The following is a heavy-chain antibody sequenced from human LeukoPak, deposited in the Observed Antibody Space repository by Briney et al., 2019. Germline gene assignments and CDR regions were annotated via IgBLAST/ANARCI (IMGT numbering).Heavy chain of an antibody. Sequence: GGSLRLSCAASGFTFSSYAMSWVRQAPGKGLEWVSAISGSGGSTYYADSVKGRFTISRDNSKNSLYLQMNSLRTEDTALYYCAKEIPPTIFGVGIDYWGQGTLVTVSS. CDR1: GFTFSSYA. V-gene: IGHV3-23*01. CDR2: ISGSGGST. CDR3: AKEIPPTIFGVGIDY. J-gene: IGHJ4*02. D-gene: IGHD3-3*01.